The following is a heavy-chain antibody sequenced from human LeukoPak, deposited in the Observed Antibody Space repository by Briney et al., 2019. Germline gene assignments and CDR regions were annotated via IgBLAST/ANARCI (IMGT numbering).Heavy chain of an antibody. J-gene: IGHJ4*02. V-gene: IGHV3-21*01. Sequence: GGSLRLSCAASGFTFSSYSMNWVRQAPGKGLEWVSSISSSSSYIYYADSVKGRFTISRDNAKNSLYLQMNSLRAEDTAVYYCAREAGSGSYYDYWGQGTLVTASS. D-gene: IGHD3-10*01. CDR1: GFTFSSYS. CDR3: AREAGSGSYYDY. CDR2: ISSSSSYI.